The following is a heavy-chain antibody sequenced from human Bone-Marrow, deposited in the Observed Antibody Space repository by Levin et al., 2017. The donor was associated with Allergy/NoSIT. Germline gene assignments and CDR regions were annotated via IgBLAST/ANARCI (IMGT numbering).Heavy chain of an antibody. J-gene: IGHJ6*03. Sequence: LSLTCAASGFTFSNAWMTWVRQAPGKGLEWVGRIKSKTDGGATDYAAPVNGRFTFSRDESRNTLYVQMNNLKTEDTGVYYCTTLVGTIPYYYYYYMDVWGKGTTVTVSS. CDR3: TTLVGTIPYYYYYYMDV. CDR2: IKSKTDGGAT. D-gene: IGHD5-12*01. CDR1: GFTFSNAW. V-gene: IGHV3-15*01.